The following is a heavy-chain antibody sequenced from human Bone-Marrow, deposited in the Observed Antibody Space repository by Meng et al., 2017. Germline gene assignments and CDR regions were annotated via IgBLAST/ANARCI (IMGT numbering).Heavy chain of an antibody. V-gene: IGHV1-46*01. Sequence: ASVKVSCKASGYTFTSYYMHWVRQAPRQGLEWMGIINPSGGSTSYAQKFQGRVTMTRDTSTSTVYMELSSLRSEDTAVYYCARDYVIVGATVPFDYWGQGTLVTVSS. CDR3: ARDYVIVGATVPFDY. D-gene: IGHD1-26*01. CDR2: INPSGGST. CDR1: GYTFTSYY. J-gene: IGHJ4*02.